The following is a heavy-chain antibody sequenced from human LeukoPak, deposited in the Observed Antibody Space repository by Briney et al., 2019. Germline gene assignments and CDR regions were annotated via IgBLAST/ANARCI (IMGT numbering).Heavy chain of an antibody. J-gene: IGHJ4*02. CDR3: ARELNWNLDY. CDR1: GLTFSDYY. V-gene: IGHV3-11*04. CDR2: ITSSGSTI. Sequence: GGSLRLSCAASGLTFSDYYMNWIRQAPGKGLEWVSYITSSGSTIYYADSVKGRFTISRDNAKNSLYLQMNSLRAEDTAVYYCARELNWNLDYWGQGTLVTVSS. D-gene: IGHD1-1*01.